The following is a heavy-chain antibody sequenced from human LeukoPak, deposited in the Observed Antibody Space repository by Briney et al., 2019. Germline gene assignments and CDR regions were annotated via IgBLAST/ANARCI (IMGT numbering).Heavy chain of an antibody. CDR2: IDARSGIV. CDR3: ARTYDHTGSHYYYYMDV. CDR1: GFTFTMFG. J-gene: IGHJ6*03. D-gene: IGHD3-22*01. Sequence: HPGGSLRLSCAASGFTFTMFGMNWVRQAPGKGLEWVSYIDARSGIVYYADPVQGRFTISRDDAKDSVFLQMNSLRVDDTAVYYCARTYDHTGSHYYYYMDVWGKGTTVTVSS. V-gene: IGHV3-48*01.